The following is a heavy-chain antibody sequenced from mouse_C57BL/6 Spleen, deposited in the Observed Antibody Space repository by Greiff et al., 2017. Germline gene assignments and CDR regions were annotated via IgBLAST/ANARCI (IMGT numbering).Heavy chain of an antibody. D-gene: IGHD1-1*01. Sequence: VQLQQSGAELVRPGTSVKMSCKASGYTFTNYWIGWAKQRPGHGLEWIGDIYPGGGYTNYNEKFKGKATLTAAKSSSTAYMQFSSLTSEDSAIYYCARRGTTVVGYYFDYWGQGTTLTVSS. CDR1: GYTFTNYW. V-gene: IGHV1-63*01. CDR3: ARRGTTVVGYYFDY. J-gene: IGHJ2*01. CDR2: IYPGGGYT.